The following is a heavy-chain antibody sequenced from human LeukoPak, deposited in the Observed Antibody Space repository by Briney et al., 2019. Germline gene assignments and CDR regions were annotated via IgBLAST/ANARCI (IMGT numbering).Heavy chain of an antibody. Sequence: GGSLRLSCAASGFTFSDYYMSWTRQAPGKGLEWVSAISGSASGGTTYEDSVKGRFTISRDNSKGTMYLQMNSLRAEDTAVYYCAKVKTHWYFDNWGRGTLVTVSS. CDR3: AKVKTHWYFDN. CDR1: GFTFSDYY. V-gene: IGHV3-23*01. D-gene: IGHD1-1*01. J-gene: IGHJ4*02. CDR2: ISGSASGGT.